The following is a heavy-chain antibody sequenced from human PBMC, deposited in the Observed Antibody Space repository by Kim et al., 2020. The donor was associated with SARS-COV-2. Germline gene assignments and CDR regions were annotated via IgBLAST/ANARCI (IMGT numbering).Heavy chain of an antibody. V-gene: IGHV4-39*01. J-gene: IGHJ2*01. CDR1: GGSISSSSYY. CDR3: ARHGQWLGLGWYFDL. D-gene: IGHD6-19*01. CDR2: IYYSGST. Sequence: SETLSLTCTVSGGSISSSSYYWGWIRQPPGKGLEWIGSIYYSGSTYYNPSLKSRVTISVDTSKNQFSLKLSSVTAADTAVYYCARHGQWLGLGWYFDLWGRGTLVTVSS.